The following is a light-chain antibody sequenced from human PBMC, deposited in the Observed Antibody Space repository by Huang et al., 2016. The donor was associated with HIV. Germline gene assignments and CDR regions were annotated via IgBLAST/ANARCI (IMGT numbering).Light chain of an antibody. V-gene: IGKV3-11*01. CDR1: QSITTY. Sequence: EIVLTQSPHTLSLSPGERATLSCRASQSITTYLTWYQQRPGQAPRLLIYDTYSRASGIPARFSGSGSGTNFTLTIDSLEPGDLATYYCQQRSGWPLTFGGGTKVQI. CDR2: DTY. J-gene: IGKJ4*01. CDR3: QQRSGWPLT.